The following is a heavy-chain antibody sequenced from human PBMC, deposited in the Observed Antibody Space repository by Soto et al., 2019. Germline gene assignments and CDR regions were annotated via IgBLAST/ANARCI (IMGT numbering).Heavy chain of an antibody. CDR1: GYTVTSYA. CDR3: ARDLTIFGVYQGY. J-gene: IGHJ4*02. D-gene: IGHD3-3*01. V-gene: IGHV1-3*01. CDR2: INAGNGNT. Sequence: GASVKVSCKASGYTVTSYAMHWVRQAPGQRLEWMGWINAGNGNTKYSQKFQGRVTITRDTSASTAYMELSSLRSEDTAVYYCARDLTIFGVYQGYWGQGTLVTVSS.